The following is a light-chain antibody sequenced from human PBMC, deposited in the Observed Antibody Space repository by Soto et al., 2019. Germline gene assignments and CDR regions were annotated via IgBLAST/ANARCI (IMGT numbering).Light chain of an antibody. V-gene: IGKV3-11*01. CDR1: QSVSSY. J-gene: IGKJ2*01. CDR3: QHRTPGMYT. Sequence: EIVLTQSPATLSLSPGERATLSCRASQSVSSYLSWYQQKPGQAPRLLIYDAAYRATGIPARFSGSASGTDFTLTISSLEPEDFAVYYCQHRTPGMYTFGQGPKLEIK. CDR2: DAA.